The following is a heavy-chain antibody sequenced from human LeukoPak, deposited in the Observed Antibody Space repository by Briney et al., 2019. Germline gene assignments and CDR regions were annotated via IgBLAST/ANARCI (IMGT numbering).Heavy chain of an antibody. CDR2: IKSKTDGGTT. V-gene: IGHV3-15*01. Sequence: PRGSLRLSCAASGFTFSNAWMSWVRQAPGKGLEWVGRIKSKTDGGTTDYAAPVKGRFTISRDDSKNTLYLQMNSLKTEDTAVYYCTTGNDFWSGYPCFSLDYWGQGTLVTVSS. D-gene: IGHD3-3*01. CDR1: GFTFSNAW. J-gene: IGHJ4*02. CDR3: TTGNDFWSGYPCFSLDY.